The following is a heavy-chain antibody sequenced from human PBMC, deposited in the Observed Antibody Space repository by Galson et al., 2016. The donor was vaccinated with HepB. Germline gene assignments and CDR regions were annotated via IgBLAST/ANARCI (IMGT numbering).Heavy chain of an antibody. Sequence: SLRLSCAASGFTFSTYSMTWVRQAPGPGLEWVSYISSSGTTIYYADSVKGRFTISRDNAKNSLYLPMNSLRAEDTAVYYCARDYGGNSGASGWGQGTLVTVSS. CDR3: ARDYGGNSGASG. V-gene: IGHV3-48*01. CDR2: ISSSGTTI. J-gene: IGHJ4*02. D-gene: IGHD4-23*01. CDR1: GFTFSTYS.